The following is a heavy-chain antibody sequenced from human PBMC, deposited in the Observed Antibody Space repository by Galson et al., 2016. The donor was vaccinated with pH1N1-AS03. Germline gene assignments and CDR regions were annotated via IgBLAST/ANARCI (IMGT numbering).Heavy chain of an antibody. J-gene: IGHJ6*02. V-gene: IGHV3-23*01. Sequence: SLRLSCAASGFTFSNYAMRWVRQAPGKGLEWLSGISNSGGETSYADSVRGRITISRDNSKSTVYLQMNNLRADDTAVYYCAKRGNSREFDRWGQGTTVIVSS. CDR3: AKRGNSREFDR. CDR2: ISNSGGET. CDR1: GFTFSNYA. D-gene: IGHD3-10*01.